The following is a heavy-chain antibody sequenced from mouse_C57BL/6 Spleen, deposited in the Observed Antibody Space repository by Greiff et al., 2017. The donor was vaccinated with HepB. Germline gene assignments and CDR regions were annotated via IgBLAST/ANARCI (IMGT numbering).Heavy chain of an antibody. CDR1: GYTFTSYW. J-gene: IGHJ4*01. V-gene: IGHV1-64*01. Sequence: QVQLQQPGAELVKPGASVKLSCKASGYTFTSYWMHWVKQRPGQGLEWIGMIHPNSGSTNYNEKFKSKATLTVDKSSSTAYMQLSSLTSEDSAVYYCARRFYYDYGYYAMDYWGQGTSVTVSS. D-gene: IGHD2-4*01. CDR2: IHPNSGST. CDR3: ARRFYYDYGYYAMDY.